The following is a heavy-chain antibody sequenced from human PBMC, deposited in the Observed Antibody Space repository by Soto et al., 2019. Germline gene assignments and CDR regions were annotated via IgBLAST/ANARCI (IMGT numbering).Heavy chain of an antibody. J-gene: IGHJ4*02. D-gene: IGHD1-1*01. CDR3: ARGNFQYYFDY. V-gene: IGHV4-30-2*01. CDR2: IYHSGRT. Sequence: SETLSLTCTVSNDSISGGGYSWSWIRQPPGKGLQWIGYIYHSGRTYYNPSLRSRVAISVDRSKNQFSLNLSSMSAADTAVYYCARGNFQYYFDYWGQGALVTVSS. CDR1: NDSISGGGYS.